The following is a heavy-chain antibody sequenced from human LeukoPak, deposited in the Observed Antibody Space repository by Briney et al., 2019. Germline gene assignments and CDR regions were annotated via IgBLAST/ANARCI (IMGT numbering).Heavy chain of an antibody. J-gene: IGHJ4*02. CDR2: MYNSGST. V-gene: IGHV4-59*01. CDR3: ARGIESYGDYGY. D-gene: IGHD4-17*01. CDR1: GCSISGSY. Sequence: SETLSLTCTVSGCSISGSYWSWIRQPPGKGLEWIAYMYNSGSTNYNPSLKSRVTISIDTSKNQFSMKLSSLTAADTAIYYCARGIESYGDYGYWGQGILVTVSS.